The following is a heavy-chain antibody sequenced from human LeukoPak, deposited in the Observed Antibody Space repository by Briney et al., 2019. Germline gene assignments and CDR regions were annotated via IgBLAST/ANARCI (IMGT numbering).Heavy chain of an antibody. Sequence: GGSLRLSCAASGFTFSSYGMHWVRQAPGKGLEWVAVISYDGSNKYYADSVKGRFTISRDNSKDTLYLQMNSLRAEDTAVYYCAKDYRRVAANFGYFQRWGQGTLVTVSS. CDR1: GFTFSSYG. V-gene: IGHV3-30*18. CDR3: AKDYRRVAANFGYFQR. J-gene: IGHJ1*01. D-gene: IGHD2-15*01. CDR2: ISYDGSNK.